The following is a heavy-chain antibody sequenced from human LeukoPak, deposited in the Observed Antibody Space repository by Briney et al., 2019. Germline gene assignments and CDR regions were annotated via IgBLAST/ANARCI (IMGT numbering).Heavy chain of an antibody. J-gene: IGHJ3*02. CDR3: ASCYGPDAFDI. CDR1: GGTFSSYT. D-gene: IGHD5-18*01. V-gene: IGHV1-69*02. CDR2: IIPILGIE. Sequence: ASVKVSCKASGGTFSSYTISWVRQAPGQGLEWMGRIIPILGIENYAQKFQGRVTITADKSTSTAYMELSSLRSEDTAVYYCASCYGPDAFDIWGQGTMVTVSS.